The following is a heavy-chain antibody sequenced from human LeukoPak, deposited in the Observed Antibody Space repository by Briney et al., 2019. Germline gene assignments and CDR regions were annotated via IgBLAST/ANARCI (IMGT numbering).Heavy chain of an antibody. CDR3: ARDTCGSSSCYLGY. D-gene: IGHD2-2*01. J-gene: IGHJ4*02. Sequence: ASVKVSCKASGYTFTSYGISWVRQAPGQGLEWMGWISAYNGNTNYAQKLQGRVTMTTDTSTSTAYMELRSLRSDDTAVYYCARDTCGSSSCYLGYSGQGTLVTVSS. CDR2: ISAYNGNT. V-gene: IGHV1-18*01. CDR1: GYTFTSYG.